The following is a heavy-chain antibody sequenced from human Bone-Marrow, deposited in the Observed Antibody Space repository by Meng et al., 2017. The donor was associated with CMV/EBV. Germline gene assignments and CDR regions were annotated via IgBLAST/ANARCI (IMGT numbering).Heavy chain of an antibody. V-gene: IGHV4-34*01. D-gene: IGHD6-6*01. J-gene: IGHJ6*01. CDR1: GGSFSGYY. Sequence: GSLRLSCAVYGGSFSGYYWSWIRQPPGKGLEWIGEINHSGSTNYNPSLKSRVTISVDTSKNQFSLKLSSVTAADTAVYYCARTIAALWPYYYYGMDVWGQGTTVTVSS. CDR2: INHSGST. CDR3: ARTIAALWPYYYYGMDV.